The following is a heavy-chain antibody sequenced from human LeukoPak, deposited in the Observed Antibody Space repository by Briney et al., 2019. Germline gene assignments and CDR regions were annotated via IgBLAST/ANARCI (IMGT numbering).Heavy chain of an antibody. D-gene: IGHD3/OR15-3a*01. CDR1: GFNFNKYW. V-gene: IGHV3-7*01. CDR2: IKHDDSEK. Sequence: GSLRLSCAASGFNFNKYWMNWVRQAPGKGLEWVANIKHDDSEKNYVDSVRGRFTISRDNAKNSLYLQLNSLRDEDTAVYFCARGGYYNFWTGLVYYWAQGTRVTVSS. CDR3: ARGGYYNFWTGLVYY. J-gene: IGHJ4*02.